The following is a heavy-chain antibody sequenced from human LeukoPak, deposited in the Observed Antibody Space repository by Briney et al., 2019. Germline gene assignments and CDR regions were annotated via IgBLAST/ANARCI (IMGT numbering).Heavy chain of an antibody. CDR3: ARQTYSGYNYYYGMDV. J-gene: IGHJ6*02. D-gene: IGHD5-12*01. CDR2: IDPSDSYT. CDR1: GYSFTSYW. V-gene: IGHV5-10-1*01. Sequence: LGESLKISCRGSGYSFTSYWISWVRQMPGKGLEWMGRIDPSDSYTNYSPSFQGHVTISADKSISTAYLQWSSLKASDTAMYYCARQTYSGYNYYYGMDVWGQGTTVTVSS.